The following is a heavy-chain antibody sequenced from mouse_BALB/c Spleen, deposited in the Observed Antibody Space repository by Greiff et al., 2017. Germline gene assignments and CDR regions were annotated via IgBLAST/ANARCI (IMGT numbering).Heavy chain of an antibody. J-gene: IGHJ1*01. CDR3: ARSSGNYWYFDV. V-gene: IGHV1-12*01. Sequence: QVQLQQPGAELVRPGASVKLSCKASGYTFTSYNMHWVKQTPGQGLEWIGAIYPGNGDTSYNQKFKGKATLTADKSSSTAYMQLSSLTSEDSAVYYCARSSGNYWYFDVWGGGTTVTVSS. D-gene: IGHD1-1*01. CDR2: IYPGNGDT. CDR1: GYTFTSYN.